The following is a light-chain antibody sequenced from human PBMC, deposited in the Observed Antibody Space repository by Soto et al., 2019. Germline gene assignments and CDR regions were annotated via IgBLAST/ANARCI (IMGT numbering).Light chain of an antibody. CDR1: QSVGSS. CDR2: DAS. V-gene: IGKV3-15*01. CDR3: QQSNNWPKT. Sequence: EIVMTQSPDILSLSPGETATLSCRASQSVGSSLAWYQQKPGQAPRLLISDASTRAAGLPARFSGSGSGTEFTLTISNLQSEDFAVYYCQQSNNWPKTFGQGTKVDIK. J-gene: IGKJ1*01.